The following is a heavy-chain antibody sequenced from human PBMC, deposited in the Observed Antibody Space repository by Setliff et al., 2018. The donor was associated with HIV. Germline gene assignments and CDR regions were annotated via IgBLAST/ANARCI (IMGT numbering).Heavy chain of an antibody. D-gene: IGHD3-22*01. Sequence: GASVKVSCKASGYTFTDYYIHWVRQAPGQGLEWMGWIYPNTGGTNYAQKFQGRVTMTRDTSISTAYMELSRLRSDDTAVYYCAREGELHYYDSSGYPPFDYWGQGTLVTVSS. CDR1: GYTFTDYY. CDR2: IYPNTGGT. CDR3: AREGELHYYDSSGYPPFDY. V-gene: IGHV1-2*02. J-gene: IGHJ4*02.